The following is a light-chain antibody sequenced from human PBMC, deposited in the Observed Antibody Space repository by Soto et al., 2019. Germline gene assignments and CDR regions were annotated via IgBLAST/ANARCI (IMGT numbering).Light chain of an antibody. V-gene: IGLV1-51*01. J-gene: IGLJ2*01. CDR2: DNN. CDR1: SSNVGSNY. CDR3: ATWDRSLSVYVL. Sequence: QSVLTQPPSVSTAPGQKVTISCSGSSSNVGSNYVSWYQQLPGTAPKLLIYDNNKRPSGIPDRFSGSKSGTSATLDLTGLQTGDEADYYCATWDRSLSVYVLFGGGTKLTVL.